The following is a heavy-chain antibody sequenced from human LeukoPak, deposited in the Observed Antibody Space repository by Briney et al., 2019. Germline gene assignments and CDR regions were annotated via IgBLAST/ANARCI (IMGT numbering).Heavy chain of an antibody. CDR1: GFTVSSNY. V-gene: IGHV3-66*01. Sequence: GSLRLSCAASGFTVSSNYMNWVRQAPGKGLEWISVIYSGGSTYYADSVKGRFTISRDNSKNTLYLQMNSLRAEDTAVYYCARDPPQGSNYDFWSGPSSWGQGTLVTASS. D-gene: IGHD3-3*01. CDR3: ARDPPQGSNYDFWSGPSS. CDR2: IYSGGST. J-gene: IGHJ4*02.